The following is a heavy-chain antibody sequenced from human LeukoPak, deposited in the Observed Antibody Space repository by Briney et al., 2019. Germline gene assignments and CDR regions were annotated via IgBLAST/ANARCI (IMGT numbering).Heavy chain of an antibody. J-gene: IGHJ3*02. V-gene: IGHV4-59*01. CDR2: IYYSGST. CDR1: GGPIRSYY. D-gene: IGHD3-10*01. CDR3: ARGELWNDAFDI. Sequence: SGTLSLTCTVSGGPIRSYYWSWMRQPPGKGLEWIGYIYYSGSTNYNPSLKSRVTISVDTSKNQFSLKLSSVTAADTAVYYCARGELWNDAFDIWGQGTMVTVSS.